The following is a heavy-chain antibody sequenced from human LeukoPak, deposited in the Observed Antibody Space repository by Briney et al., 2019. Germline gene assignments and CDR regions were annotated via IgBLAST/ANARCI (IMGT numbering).Heavy chain of an antibody. V-gene: IGHV1-18*01. J-gene: IGHJ6*03. D-gene: IGHD6-13*01. CDR3: ARDSSSWYYYYYYMDV. Sequence: GASVKVSCKASGYTFTSYGISWVRQAPGQGLEWMGWISAYNGNTNYAQKLQGRVTMTTDTSTSTAYMELRSLRSDDTAVYYCARDSSSWYYYYYYMDVWSKGTTVTVSS. CDR1: GYTFTSYG. CDR2: ISAYNGNT.